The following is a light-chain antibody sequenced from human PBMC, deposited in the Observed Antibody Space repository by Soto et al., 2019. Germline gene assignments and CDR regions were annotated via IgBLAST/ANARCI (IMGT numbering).Light chain of an antibody. CDR2: EGS. J-gene: IGLJ1*01. V-gene: IGLV2-23*01. Sequence: QSVLTQPASVSGPPGQSITISCTGTSSDVGSYNLVSWYQQHPGKAPKLMIYEGSKRPSGVSNRFSGSKSGNTASLTISGLQAEDEADYYCCSYAGSSDVFGTGTKLTVL. CDR3: CSYAGSSDV. CDR1: SSDVGSYNL.